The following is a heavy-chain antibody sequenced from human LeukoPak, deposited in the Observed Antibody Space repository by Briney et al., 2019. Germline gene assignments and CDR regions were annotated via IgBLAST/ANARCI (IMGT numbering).Heavy chain of an antibody. CDR3: ARGWHYYGSGSYYNS. CDR2: MNPNSGNT. V-gene: IGHV1-8*01. Sequence: ASVKVSCKASGYTFTSYDINWVRQATGQGLEWMGWMNPNSGNTGYAQKFQGRVTMTRNTSISTAYMELSSLRSEDTAVYYCARGWHYYGSGSYYNSWGQGTLVTVSS. D-gene: IGHD3-10*01. J-gene: IGHJ4*02. CDR1: GYTFTSYD.